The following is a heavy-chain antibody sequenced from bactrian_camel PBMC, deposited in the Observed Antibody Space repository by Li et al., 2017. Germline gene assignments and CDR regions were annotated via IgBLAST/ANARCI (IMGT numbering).Heavy chain of an antibody. V-gene: IGHV3S53*01. CDR2: IDSDGNT. Sequence: QVQLVESGGDSVQAGASLELTCTASGKTFNNYCLAWFRQTPGKEREFVSGIDSDGNTKYTESVKGRFTISLDNAKNSLYLQMNSLRSEDTAMYYCAADPGPYAGSTPPPAASFTYWGQGTQVTVS. CDR3: AADPGPYAGSTPPPAASFTY. CDR1: GKTFNNYC. J-gene: IGHJ4*01. D-gene: IGHD2*01.